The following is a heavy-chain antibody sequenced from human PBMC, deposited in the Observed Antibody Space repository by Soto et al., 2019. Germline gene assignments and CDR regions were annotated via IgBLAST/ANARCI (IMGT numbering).Heavy chain of an antibody. D-gene: IGHD1-26*01. J-gene: IGHJ5*02. V-gene: IGHV1-18*01. CDR2: ISAYNGNT. Sequence: QVQLVQSGAEVKKPGASVKVSCKASGYTFTSYGISWVRQAPGHGLEWMGWISAYNGNTNYAQKVQGRVTMTTDTSTITAYMEVRSLRSDDTAVYYCARSSGTSYIWFDPWGQGTLVTVSS. CDR1: GYTFTSYG. CDR3: ARSSGTSYIWFDP.